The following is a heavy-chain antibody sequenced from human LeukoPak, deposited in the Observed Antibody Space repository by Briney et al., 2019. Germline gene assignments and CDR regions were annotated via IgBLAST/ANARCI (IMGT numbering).Heavy chain of an antibody. CDR2: ISHSGSSI. Sequence: PGGSLRLSCVASGFTLSNYLMNWVRQAPGKGLEWVSGISHSGSSIYYADSVKGRFTISRDNSKNTLYLQMDRLRVEDTAVYYCAMALHYWGQGTLVTVSS. V-gene: IGHV3-23*01. CDR3: AMALHY. CDR1: GFTLSNYL. J-gene: IGHJ4*02.